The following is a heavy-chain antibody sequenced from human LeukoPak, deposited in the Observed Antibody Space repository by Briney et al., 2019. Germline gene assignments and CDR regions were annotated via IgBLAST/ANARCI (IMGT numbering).Heavy chain of an antibody. CDR2: IYYSGST. V-gene: IGHV4-39*01. CDR1: GGSISSSSYY. CDR3: ASPAWGAEYFQH. Sequence: KPSETLSLTCTVSGGSISSSSYYWGWIRRPPGKGLEWIGSIYYSGSTYYKPSLKSRVTISVDTSKNQFSLKLSSVTAADTAVYYCASPAWGAEYFQHWGQGTLVTVSS. J-gene: IGHJ1*01. D-gene: IGHD7-27*01.